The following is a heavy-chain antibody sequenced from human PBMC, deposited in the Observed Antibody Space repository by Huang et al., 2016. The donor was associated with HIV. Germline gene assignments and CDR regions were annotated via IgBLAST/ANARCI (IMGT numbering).Heavy chain of an antibody. Sequence: QVQLVQSGVEVKKPGASVKVSCKASGYGFTEFGFSWVRQAPGQGLEWMEWTSAYDGNTEYAQKCQDRVTMTTDIFTSTAHMELRSLRSDDTALYFCARDSFSSQGRGAFDIWGQGTMVTVSS. D-gene: IGHD2-2*01. CDR1: GYGFTEFG. V-gene: IGHV1-18*01. J-gene: IGHJ3*02. CDR2: TSAYDGNT. CDR3: ARDSFSSQGRGAFDI.